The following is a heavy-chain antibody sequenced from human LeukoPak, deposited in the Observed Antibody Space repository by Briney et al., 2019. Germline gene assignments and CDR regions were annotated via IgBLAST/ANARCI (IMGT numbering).Heavy chain of an antibody. J-gene: IGHJ4*02. CDR3: AKALLDRAARAFDY. D-gene: IGHD6-6*01. CDR1: GFTLSGYA. CDR2: LTGSSGST. V-gene: IGHV3-23*01. Sequence: GGSLRLSCAGSGFTLSGYAMTWVRQVPGKGLEWVSTLTGSSGSTYYADSVKGRFTISRDSSKNTLYLQMNSLRAEDTAVYYCAKALLDRAARAFDYWGQGTLVTVSS.